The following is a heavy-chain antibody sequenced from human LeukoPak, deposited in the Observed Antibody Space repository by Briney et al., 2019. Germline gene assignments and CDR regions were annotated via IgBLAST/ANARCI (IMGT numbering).Heavy chain of an antibody. V-gene: IGHV4-59*01. CDR2: IYYSGST. D-gene: IGHD6-13*01. CDR3: ARGYQQLDTRGSYFDY. Sequence: SETLSLTCTVSGGSISSYYWSWIRQPPGKGLEWIGYIYYSGSTNYNPSLKSRVTISVDTSKNQFSLKLSSVTAADTAVYYCARGYQQLDTRGSYFDYWGQGTLVTVSS. CDR1: GGSISSYY. J-gene: IGHJ4*02.